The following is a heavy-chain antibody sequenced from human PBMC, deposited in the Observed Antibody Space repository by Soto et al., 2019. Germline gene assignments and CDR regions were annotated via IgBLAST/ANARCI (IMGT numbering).Heavy chain of an antibody. D-gene: IGHD3-10*02. CDR3: ARDHGMFLSYYYYGMDV. CDR2: IYHSGST. Sequence: SETLSLTCAVSGGSISSGGYSWSWILQPPGKGLEWIGYIYHSGSTYYNPSLKSRVTISVDRSKNQFSLKLSSVTAADSAVYYCARDHGMFLSYYYYGMDVWGQGTTVTVSS. V-gene: IGHV4-30-2*01. J-gene: IGHJ6*02. CDR1: GGSISSGGYS.